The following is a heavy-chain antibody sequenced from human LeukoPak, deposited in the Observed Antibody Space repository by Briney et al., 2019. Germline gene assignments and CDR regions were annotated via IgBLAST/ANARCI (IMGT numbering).Heavy chain of an antibody. D-gene: IGHD4-23*01. V-gene: IGHV3-23*01. J-gene: IGHJ2*01. Sequence: PGGSLRLSCAASGFTFSSYGMHWVRQAPGKGLEWVSTITNTRGAAYYADFVKGRSTISRDNSKITLYLQMNSLRAEDTAVYYCAKNSGMRSGDWYFDLWGRGTLVTVSS. CDR1: GFTFSSYG. CDR2: ITNTRGAA. CDR3: AKNSGMRSGDWYFDL.